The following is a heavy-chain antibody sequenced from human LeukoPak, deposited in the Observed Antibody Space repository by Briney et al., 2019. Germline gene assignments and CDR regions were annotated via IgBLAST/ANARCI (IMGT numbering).Heavy chain of an antibody. CDR1: GGGSFSDYY. CDR2: IIHTGRT. CDR3: ARGILVKVYAAFDY. J-gene: IGHJ4*02. D-gene: IGHD2-8*01. Sequence: SETLSLTCAVSGGGSFSDYYWTWIRQSPGKGLEWIGEIIHTGRTNYSPSLKSRLTISVDTSKNHFSLKLNSVTAADTAVYFCARGILVKVYAAFDYWGQGTLVAVSS. V-gene: IGHV4-34*12.